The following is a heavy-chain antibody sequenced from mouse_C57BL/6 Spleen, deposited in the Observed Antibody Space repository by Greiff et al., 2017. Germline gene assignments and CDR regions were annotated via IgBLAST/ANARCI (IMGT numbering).Heavy chain of an antibody. CDR3: AKTGDYDDDVAWFAY. J-gene: IGHJ3*01. V-gene: IGHV2-5*01. Sequence: VMLVESGPGLVQPSQSLSITCTVSGFSLTSYGVHWVRQSPGKGLEWLGVIWRGGSTDYNAAFMSRLSITKDNSKSQVFLKMNSLQADDTAIYYCAKTGDYDDDVAWFAYWGQGTLVTVSA. CDR2: IWRGGST. CDR1: GFSLTSYG. D-gene: IGHD2-4*01.